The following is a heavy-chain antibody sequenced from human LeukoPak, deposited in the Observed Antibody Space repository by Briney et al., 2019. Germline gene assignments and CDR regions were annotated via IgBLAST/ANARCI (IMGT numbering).Heavy chain of an antibody. D-gene: IGHD1-1*01. V-gene: IGHV3-7*04. CDR1: GFTFSNFW. CDR2: IHPEGNEK. J-gene: IGHJ4*02. Sequence: GGSLRLSCATSGFTFSNFWMSWVRQAPGRGLEWVANIHPEGNEKYHVESVKGRFTISRDNARNLLFLQMDGLRVEDTAVYYCARGDDFSGDHWGQGTLVTVSS. CDR3: ARGDDFSGDH.